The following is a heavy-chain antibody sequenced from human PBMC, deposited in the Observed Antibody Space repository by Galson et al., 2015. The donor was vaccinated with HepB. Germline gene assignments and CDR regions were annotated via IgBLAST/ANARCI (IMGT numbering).Heavy chain of an antibody. CDR2: IKQDGSEK. D-gene: IGHD3-3*01. Sequence: SLRLSCAASGFTFSSYWMSWVRQAPGKGLEWVANIKQDGSEKYYVDSVKGRFTISRDNAKNSLYLQMNSLRAEDTAVYYCARDGVYMVYDFWSGYYTPYYYYYMDVWGKGTTVTVSS. V-gene: IGHV3-7*01. CDR3: ARDGVYMVYDFWSGYYTPYYYYYMDV. J-gene: IGHJ6*03. CDR1: GFTFSSYW.